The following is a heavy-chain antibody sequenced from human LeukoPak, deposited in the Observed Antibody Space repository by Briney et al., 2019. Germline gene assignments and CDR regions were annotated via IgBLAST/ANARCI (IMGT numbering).Heavy chain of an antibody. D-gene: IGHD4-17*01. CDR3: ARTGTYGDYAEY. CDR1: GGSISSYY. V-gene: IGHV4-59*01. Sequence: SETLSFTCTVSGGSISSYYWSWIRQPPGKGLEWIGYIYYSGSTNYNPSLKSRVTISVDTSKNQFSLKLSSVTAADTAVYYCARTGTYGDYAEYWGQGTLVTVSS. CDR2: IYYSGST. J-gene: IGHJ4*02.